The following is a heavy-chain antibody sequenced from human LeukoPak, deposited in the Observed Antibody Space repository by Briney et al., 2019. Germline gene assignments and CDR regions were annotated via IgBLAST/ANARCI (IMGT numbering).Heavy chain of an antibody. Sequence: ASVKVSCKASGYSFTNYDINWVRQATGQGLEWMGWMNPNSGITAYAQKFQGRVTITRNTSISTAYMELSSLRSEDTAVYYCARAPAPALRNWFDPWGQGTLVTVSS. CDR3: ARAPAPALRNWFDP. CDR1: GYSFTNYD. V-gene: IGHV1-8*03. D-gene: IGHD6-13*01. CDR2: MNPNSGIT. J-gene: IGHJ5*02.